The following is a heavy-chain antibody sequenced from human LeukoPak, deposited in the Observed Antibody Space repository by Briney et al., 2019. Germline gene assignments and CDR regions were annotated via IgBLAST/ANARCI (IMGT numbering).Heavy chain of an antibody. V-gene: IGHV3-43*02. Sequence: GGPLRLSCAASGFTFASYAMHWVRQAPGKGLEYVSLIYGDGGTTHYADSVKGRFSISRDNSKNSLYLQMNGLRTEDTAFYYCAQDWWGSYLSWGRGTLVTVSS. CDR3: AQDWWGSYLS. D-gene: IGHD1-26*01. CDR2: IYGDGGTT. J-gene: IGHJ4*02. CDR1: GFTFASYA.